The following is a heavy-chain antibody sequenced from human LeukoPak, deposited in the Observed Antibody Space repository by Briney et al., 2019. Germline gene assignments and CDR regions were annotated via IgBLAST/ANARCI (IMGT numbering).Heavy chain of an antibody. CDR2: ISRNGATF. Sequence: GGSLRLSCAASGFTFDDYAMHWVRQAPGKGLEWVSGISRNGATFYYADSVKGRFTISRDNTKNSLYLQMNSLRAEDTALYYCAKRSAAGTVGYFDYWGQGSLVTVSS. V-gene: IGHV3-9*01. CDR3: AKRSAAGTVGYFDY. D-gene: IGHD6-13*01. J-gene: IGHJ4*02. CDR1: GFTFDDYA.